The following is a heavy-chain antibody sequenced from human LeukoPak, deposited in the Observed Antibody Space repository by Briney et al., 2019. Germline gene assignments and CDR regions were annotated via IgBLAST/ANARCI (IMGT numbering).Heavy chain of an antibody. V-gene: IGHV3-33*01. CDR1: GFTFSSYG. J-gene: IGHJ4*02. CDR2: IWYGGSNK. CDR3: ARDWDS. Sequence: GGSLRLSCAASGFTFSSYGMHWVRQAAGKGLEWVAVIWYGGSNKYYADSVKGRFTISRDNSKNTLYLQMNSLRAEDTAVYYCARDWDSWGQGTLVTVSS.